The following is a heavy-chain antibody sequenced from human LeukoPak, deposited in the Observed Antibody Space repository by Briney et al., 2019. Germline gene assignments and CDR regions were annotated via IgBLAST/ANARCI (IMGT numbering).Heavy chain of an antibody. CDR2: INPNSGGT. J-gene: IGHJ3*02. CDR1: GYTFTGYY. D-gene: IGHD5-18*01. Sequence: ASVTVSCKASGYTFTGYYMHWVRQAPGQGLEWMGWINPNSGGTNYAQKFQGRVTMTRDTSISTAYMELSRLRSDDTAVYYCANVDTAMPTNDAFDIWGQGTMVTVSS. V-gene: IGHV1-2*02. CDR3: ANVDTAMPTNDAFDI.